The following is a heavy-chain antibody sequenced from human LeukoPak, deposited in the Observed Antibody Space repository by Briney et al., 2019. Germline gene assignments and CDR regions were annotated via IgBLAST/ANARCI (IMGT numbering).Heavy chain of an antibody. CDR3: AHGTMYQLDS. CDR2: ISSSGSTI. CDR1: GFTFSSYE. Sequence: PGGSLRLSCAASGFTFSSYEMDWVRQAPGKGLEWVSYISSSGSTIYYADSVKGRFTISRDNAKNSLYLQMNSLRAEDTAVYYCAHGTMYQLDSWGQGTLVTVSS. V-gene: IGHV3-48*03. J-gene: IGHJ4*02. D-gene: IGHD2-2*01.